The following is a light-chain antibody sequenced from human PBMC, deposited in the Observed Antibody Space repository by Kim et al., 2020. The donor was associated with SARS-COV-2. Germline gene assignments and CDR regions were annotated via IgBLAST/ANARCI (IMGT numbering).Light chain of an antibody. Sequence: YVGERGTNKCRARQGKGKELGWYQQKPGKAPKRLIDAASTLQRGVPSRVSGSGSGTEFTININSLQPEDVETYGRLQHSGYSWTFGQGTKVDIK. J-gene: IGKJ1*01. CDR2: AAS. CDR3: LQHSGYSWT. CDR1: QGKGKE. V-gene: IGKV1-17*01.